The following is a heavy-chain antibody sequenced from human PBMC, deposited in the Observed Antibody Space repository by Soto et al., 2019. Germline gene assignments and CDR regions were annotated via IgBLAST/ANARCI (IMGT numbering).Heavy chain of an antibody. CDR2: IWDDGSNK. Sequence: PGWALRLSCAASGFTFSSDGIHWGRQAPGKGLEWGAVIWDDGSNKYYADSVKGRFTISRDNSKNTLYLQMNRLRAEDTAVYYCAREGYDILTGDYYYGMDVWGQGTTVTVSS. V-gene: IGHV3-33*01. D-gene: IGHD3-9*01. CDR3: AREGYDILTGDYYYGMDV. CDR1: GFTFSSDG. J-gene: IGHJ6*02.